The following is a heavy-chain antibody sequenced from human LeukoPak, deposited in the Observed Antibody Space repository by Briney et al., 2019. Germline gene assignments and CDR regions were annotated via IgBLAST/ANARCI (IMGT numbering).Heavy chain of an antibody. Sequence: GASVKVSCKASGYTFTGYYMHWVRQAPGQGLAWMGWINPNSGGTNYAQKFQGRVTMTRDTSISTAYMELSRLRSDDTAVYYCARDKGYCSGGSCYWLPDDYWGRGTLVTVSS. CDR3: ARDKGYCSGGSCYWLPDDY. J-gene: IGHJ4*02. CDR2: INPNSGGT. CDR1: GYTFTGYY. V-gene: IGHV1-2*02. D-gene: IGHD2-15*01.